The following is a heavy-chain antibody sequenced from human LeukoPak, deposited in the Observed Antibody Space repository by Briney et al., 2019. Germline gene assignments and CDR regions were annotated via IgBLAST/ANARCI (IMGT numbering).Heavy chain of an antibody. V-gene: IGHV3-21*01. CDR1: GFTFTSYG. J-gene: IGHJ3*02. D-gene: IGHD3-10*01. Sequence: GSLRLSCTASGFTFTSYGMNWVRQAPGKGLEWVSFIDTSGSYVYYGDSLKGRVTISRDNAKNSLYLQMNGLRAEDTAVYYCARGRSITLLRGVAMSDGFDIWGQGAMVTVSS. CDR2: IDTSGSYV. CDR3: ARGRSITLLRGVAMSDGFDI.